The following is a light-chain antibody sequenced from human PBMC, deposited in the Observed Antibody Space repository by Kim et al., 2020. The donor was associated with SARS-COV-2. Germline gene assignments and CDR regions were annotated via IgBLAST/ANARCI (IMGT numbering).Light chain of an antibody. V-gene: IGLV1-47*02. CDR2: STN. CDR1: RSNIGRNY. CDR3: AAWDDSLSGSHV. Sequence: QSVLTQPPSASETPGQTVTISCSGSRSNIGRNYVSWYQQLPGTAPKLLIYSTNQRPSGVPDRFSASKSGTAASLAITGFRSEDEADYYCAAWDDSLSGSHVFGTGTKVTVL. J-gene: IGLJ1*01.